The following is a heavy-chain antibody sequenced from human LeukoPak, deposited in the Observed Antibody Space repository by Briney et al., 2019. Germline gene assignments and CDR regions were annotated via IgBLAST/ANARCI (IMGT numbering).Heavy chain of an antibody. CDR2: IYYSGST. J-gene: IGHJ6*03. CDR1: GGSISSYY. V-gene: IGHV4-59*01. Sequence: SETLSLTCTVSGGSISSYYWSWIRQPPGKGLEWIGYIYYSGSTNYNPSLKSRVTISVDTSKNQFSLKLSSVTAADTAVYYCARVARDFWSGYYYHYYTDVWGKGTMVTVSS. CDR3: ARVARDFWSGYYYHYYTDV. D-gene: IGHD3-3*01.